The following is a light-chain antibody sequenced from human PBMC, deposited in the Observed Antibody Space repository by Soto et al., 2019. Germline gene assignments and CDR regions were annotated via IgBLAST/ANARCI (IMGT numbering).Light chain of an antibody. CDR3: QQSYRTPHT. CDR2: AAS. Sequence: DIQLTQSPSFLSASVGDRVTITCRASQGISSSLAWFQQKPGKAPKLLIYAASTLQSRVPSRFSGSGSGTDFTLTISSLQPEDFATYYCQQSYRTPHTFGQGTKLETK. CDR1: QGISSS. J-gene: IGKJ2*01. V-gene: IGKV1-9*01.